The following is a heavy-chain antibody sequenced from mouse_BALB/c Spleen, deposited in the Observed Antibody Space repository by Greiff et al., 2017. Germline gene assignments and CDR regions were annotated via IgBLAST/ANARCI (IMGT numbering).Heavy chain of an antibody. J-gene: IGHJ4*01. CDR1: GYTFTDYN. CDR3: ALYYGYDYAMDY. D-gene: IGHD2-2*01. V-gene: IGHV1S29*02. Sequence: VQLQQSGPELVKPGASVKISCKASGYTFTDYNMHWVKQSHGKSLEWIGYIYPYNGGTGYNQKFKSKATLTVDNSSSTAYMELRSLTSEDSAVYYCALYYGYDYAMDYWGQGTSVTVSS. CDR2: IYPYNGGT.